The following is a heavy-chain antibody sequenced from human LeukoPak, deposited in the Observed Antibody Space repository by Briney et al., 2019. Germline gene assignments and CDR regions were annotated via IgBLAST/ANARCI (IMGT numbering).Heavy chain of an antibody. J-gene: IGHJ3*02. CDR3: AKDKTMIVVAEGADAFDI. V-gene: IGHV3-23*01. CDR1: GFTFSSYA. Sequence: GGSLRLSCAASGFTFSSYAMSWVRQAPGKGLEWVSAISGSGGSTYYADSVKGRFTISGDNSKNTLYLQMNSLRAEDTAVYYCAKDKTMIVVAEGADAFDIWGQGTMVTVSS. CDR2: ISGSGGST. D-gene: IGHD3-22*01.